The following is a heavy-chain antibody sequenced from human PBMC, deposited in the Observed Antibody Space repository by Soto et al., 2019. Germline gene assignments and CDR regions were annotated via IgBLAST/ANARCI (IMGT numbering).Heavy chain of an antibody. J-gene: IGHJ4*02. Sequence: GGSLRISCEGSGFTFSDYYISWIRQAPGKGLEWISYSSNSGTFSRYADSVKGRFSISRDNTKNLLYLQMNSLRAEDTAVYYCARSGDNYNRLDYWGQGTPVTVSS. CDR2: SSNSGTFS. V-gene: IGHV3-11*06. CDR3: ARSGDNYNRLDY. CDR1: GFTFSDYY. D-gene: IGHD1-1*01.